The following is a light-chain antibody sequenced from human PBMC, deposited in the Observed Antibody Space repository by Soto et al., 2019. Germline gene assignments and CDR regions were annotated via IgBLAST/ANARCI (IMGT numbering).Light chain of an antibody. J-gene: IGKJ4*01. CDR3: QQRSNWPPLT. Sequence: DIVLTQSPATLSLSPGEGATLSCRASQSVSNYLAWYQQKPGQAPRLLIYDTSNRAPGIPARFSGSGSGTYFTLTISSLEPEASAVYYCQQRSNWPPLTFGGGTKVEIK. CDR2: DTS. V-gene: IGKV3-11*01. CDR1: QSVSNY.